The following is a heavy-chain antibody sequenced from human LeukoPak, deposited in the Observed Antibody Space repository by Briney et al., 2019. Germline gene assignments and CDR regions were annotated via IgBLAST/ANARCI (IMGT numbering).Heavy chain of an antibody. V-gene: IGHV3-30*02. CDR1: GFTLSSYG. D-gene: IGHD6-6*01. Sequence: GGSLRLSCAASGFTLSSYGMHWVRQAPGKGLEWVAFIRYDGSNKYYADSVKGRFTISRDNSKNTLYLQMNSLRAEDTAVYYCAKDSNNKQLEDVYYYYYYMDVWGKGTTVTVSS. CDR2: IRYDGSNK. CDR3: AKDSNNKQLEDVYYYYYYMDV. J-gene: IGHJ6*03.